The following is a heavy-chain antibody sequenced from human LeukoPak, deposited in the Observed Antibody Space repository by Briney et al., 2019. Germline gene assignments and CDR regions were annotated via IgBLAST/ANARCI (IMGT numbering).Heavy chain of an antibody. D-gene: IGHD5-24*01. CDR2: IYTSGST. J-gene: IGHJ4*02. V-gene: IGHV4-61*02. CDR1: GGSISSGSYY. Sequence: SQTLSLTCTVSGGSISSGSYYWSWIRQPAGKGLEWIGRIYTSGSTNYNPSLKSRVTISVDTSKNQFSLKLSSVTAADTAVYYCARNRDGYNSFDYWGQGTLVTVSS. CDR3: ARNRDGYNSFDY.